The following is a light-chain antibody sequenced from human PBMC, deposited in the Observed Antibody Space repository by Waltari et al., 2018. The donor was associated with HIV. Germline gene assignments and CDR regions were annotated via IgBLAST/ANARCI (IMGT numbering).Light chain of an antibody. Sequence: DIQISQSPYSLSASVEGIVTITCRAGQAITNNLNWYQQKVGRAPQLLIYAASNLHTGVPSRFSGSASGTDFTLTISSLQPEDFATYHCQQTYTTPLTFGPGTKVDV. V-gene: IGKV1-39*01. J-gene: IGKJ3*01. CDR2: AAS. CDR1: QAITNN. CDR3: QQTYTTPLT.